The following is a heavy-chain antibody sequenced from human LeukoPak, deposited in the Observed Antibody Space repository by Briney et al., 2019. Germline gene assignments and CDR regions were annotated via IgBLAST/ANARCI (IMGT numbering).Heavy chain of an antibody. Sequence: GGSLRLPCTASGFTFSSYAMSWVRQAPGKGLEWVSTVTVSGGGTYYGDSVKGRFTISRDNSKNTLYLQMNSLRAEDTAVYYCARDLSHNSGWNYFDYWGQGTLVTVSS. CDR3: ARDLSHNSGWNYFDY. CDR1: GFTFSSYA. J-gene: IGHJ4*02. V-gene: IGHV3-23*01. CDR2: VTVSGGGT. D-gene: IGHD6-19*01.